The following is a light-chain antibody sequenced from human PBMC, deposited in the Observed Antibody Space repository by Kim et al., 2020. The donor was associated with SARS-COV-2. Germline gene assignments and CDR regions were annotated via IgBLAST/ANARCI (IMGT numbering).Light chain of an antibody. CDR1: KLGDKY. V-gene: IGLV3-1*01. CDR3: QAWDRSVV. J-gene: IGLJ2*01. Sequence: SYELTQPPSVSVSPGQTASITCSGDKLGDKYACWYQQKPGQSPVLVIYQDNKRPSGIPERFSGSNSGNTATLTIRGTQAMDEADYYCQAWDRSVVFGGGT. CDR2: QDN.